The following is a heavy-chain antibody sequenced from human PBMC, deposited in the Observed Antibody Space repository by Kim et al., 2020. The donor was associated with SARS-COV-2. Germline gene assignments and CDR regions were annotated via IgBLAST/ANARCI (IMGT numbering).Heavy chain of an antibody. CDR3: ARLRFLEWLDPGPKFDP. Sequence: SETLSLTCTVSGGSISSYYWSWIRQPPGKGLEWIGYFYYSGSTNYNPSLKSRVTISVDTSKNQFSLKLSSVTAADTAVYYCARLRFLEWLDPGPKFDPWGQGTLVTVSS. J-gene: IGHJ5*02. CDR1: GGSISSYY. V-gene: IGHV4-59*08. CDR2: FYYSGST. D-gene: IGHD3-3*01.